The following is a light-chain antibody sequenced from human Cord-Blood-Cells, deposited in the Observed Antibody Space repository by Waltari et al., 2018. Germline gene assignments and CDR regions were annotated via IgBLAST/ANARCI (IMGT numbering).Light chain of an antibody. CDR2: EGS. CDR3: CSYAGSSTI. J-gene: IGLJ1*01. CDR1: VSDVGSYNL. Sequence: QSALTHPASVSWSPGQSLTISVTGTVSDVGSYNLVSWYQQHPGKAPKLMIYEGSKRPSGVSNRFSGSKSGNTASLTISGLQAEDEADYYCCSYAGSSTIFGTGTKVTVL. V-gene: IGLV2-23*01.